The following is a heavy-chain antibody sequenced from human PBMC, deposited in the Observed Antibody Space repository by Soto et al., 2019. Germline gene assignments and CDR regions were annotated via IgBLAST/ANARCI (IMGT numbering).Heavy chain of an antibody. J-gene: IGHJ3*02. Sequence: GGSLRLSCAASGFTFSGSAMHWVRQASGKGLEWVGRIRSKANSYATAYAASVKGRFTISRDDSKTTAYLQMTSYKTEDTPVYCCTRPLSYKGSENPGAFDMWGQWTMVTVAS. CDR2: IRSKANSYAT. V-gene: IGHV3-73*01. D-gene: IGHD3-10*01. CDR3: TRPLSYKGSENPGAFDM. CDR1: GFTFSGSA.